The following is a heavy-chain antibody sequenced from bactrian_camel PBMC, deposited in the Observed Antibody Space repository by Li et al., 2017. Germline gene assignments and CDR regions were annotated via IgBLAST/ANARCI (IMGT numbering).Heavy chain of an antibody. CDR1: EYTYASNC. V-gene: IGHV3S55*01. Sequence: HVQLVESGGGSVQAGGSLSLSCASSEYTYASNCMGWFRQAPGKEREGVAVIDSDGSTRYMQSVEGRFTISQDNAKNTLYLEMNGLKSEDTAVYYCATDPPAGTAVRGEVSWVMECPFVYWGQGTQVTVS. CDR2: IDSDGST. J-gene: IGHJ6*01. D-gene: IGHD3*01. CDR3: ATDPPAGTAVRGEVSWVMECPFVY.